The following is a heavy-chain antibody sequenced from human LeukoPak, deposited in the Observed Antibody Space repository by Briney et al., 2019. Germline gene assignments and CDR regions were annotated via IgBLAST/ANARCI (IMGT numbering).Heavy chain of an antibody. J-gene: IGHJ5*02. CDR1: GYTFTSYD. V-gene: IGHV1-8*01. D-gene: IGHD6-13*01. Sequence: ASVKVSCKASGYTFTSYDINWVRQATGQGLEWMGWMNPNSGNTGYAQKFQGRVTMTRNTSISTAYMELSRLRSDDTAVYYCARIRAAGANWFDPWGQGTLVIVSS. CDR3: ARIRAAGANWFDP. CDR2: MNPNSGNT.